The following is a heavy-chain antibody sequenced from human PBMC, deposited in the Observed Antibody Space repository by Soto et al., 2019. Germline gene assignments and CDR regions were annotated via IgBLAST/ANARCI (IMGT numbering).Heavy chain of an antibody. CDR1: GYTFTNYG. CDR2: IYPADSDT. CDR3: ARSREYSFGYKSPFDV. Sequence: KVSCTASGYTFTNYGITWVRQMPGKGLECMGIIYPADSDTRYSPSFQGQVTISADKSISTAYLQWNSLKASDTAIYYCARSREYSFGYKSPFDVWGQGTTVTVSS. V-gene: IGHV5-51*01. J-gene: IGHJ3*01. D-gene: IGHD5-18*01.